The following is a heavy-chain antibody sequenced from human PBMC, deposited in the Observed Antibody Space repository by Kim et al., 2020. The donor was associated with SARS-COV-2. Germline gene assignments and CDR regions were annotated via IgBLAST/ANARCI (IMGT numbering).Heavy chain of an antibody. CDR1: GFIFSNAW. D-gene: IGHD3-10*01. CDR2: IKSKTDGETT. CDR3: TAVWFGEFITPGY. Sequence: GGSLRLSCAASGFIFSNAWMSWVRQAPGKGLEWVGRIKSKTDGETTDYAAPVKGRFTISRDDSKNTLYLQMNSLKTEDTAVYYCTAVWFGEFITPGYWGQGTLVTVSS. J-gene: IGHJ4*02. V-gene: IGHV3-15*01.